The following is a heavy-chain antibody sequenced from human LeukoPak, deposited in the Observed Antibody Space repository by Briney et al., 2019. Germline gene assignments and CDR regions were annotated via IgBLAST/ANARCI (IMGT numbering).Heavy chain of an antibody. D-gene: IGHD5-24*01. J-gene: IGHJ3*01. CDR3: AKDIQLST. V-gene: IGHV3-33*06. Sequence: GRSLRLSCAASGFTFSSYGMHWVRQAPGKGLEWVAVIWYDGSNKYYADSVEGRFTISRDNSKNTLSLQMNSLRVEDTAIYYCAKDIQLSTWGLGTMVTVSS. CDR2: IWYDGSNK. CDR1: GFTFSSYG.